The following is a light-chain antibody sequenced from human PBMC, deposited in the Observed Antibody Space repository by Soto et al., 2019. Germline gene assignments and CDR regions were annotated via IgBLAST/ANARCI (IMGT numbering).Light chain of an antibody. CDR3: MQTLQSHT. CDR2: LAS. Sequence: EIVMTQSPLSLPVTPGEPASISCRSSQSLLQSNGYNYLDWFLEKPGQSPQLLIYLASHRASGVPDRFSGSGSGHNFNMKKIRGDAEDVGVYYCMQTLQSHTFGQGTKLEIK. J-gene: IGKJ2*01. CDR1: QSLLQSNGYNY. V-gene: IGKV2-28*01.